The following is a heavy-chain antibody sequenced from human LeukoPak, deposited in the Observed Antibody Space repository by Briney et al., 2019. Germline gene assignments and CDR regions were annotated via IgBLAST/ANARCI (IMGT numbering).Heavy chain of an antibody. CDR3: AKGMTTVTTRSPLDY. CDR2: ISGSIGST. D-gene: IGHD4-17*01. V-gene: IGHV3-23*01. Sequence: GGSLRLSCAASGFTFSSYGMHWVRQAPGKGLEWVSLISGSIGSTSYAGSVKGRFTISRDTSKNTLYLQMNSLRAEDTVIYYCAKGMTTVTTRSPLDYWGQGTLVTVSS. J-gene: IGHJ4*02. CDR1: GFTFSSYG.